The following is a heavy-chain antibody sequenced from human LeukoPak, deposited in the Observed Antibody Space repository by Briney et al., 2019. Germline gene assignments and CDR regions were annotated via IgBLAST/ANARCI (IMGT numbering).Heavy chain of an antibody. J-gene: IGHJ3*02. Sequence: PGGSLRLSCAASGFSFSDYILDWVRQAPGKGLEWVGRIRRGTNSYTTEYAASVKGRFIISRDDSQNSLYLHMNSLKTEDTAVYHCTRDGGEGGNSAFDIWGQGTMVTVPS. CDR2: IRRGTNSYTT. CDR3: TRDGGEGGNSAFDI. V-gene: IGHV3-72*01. CDR1: GFSFSDYI. D-gene: IGHD3-16*01.